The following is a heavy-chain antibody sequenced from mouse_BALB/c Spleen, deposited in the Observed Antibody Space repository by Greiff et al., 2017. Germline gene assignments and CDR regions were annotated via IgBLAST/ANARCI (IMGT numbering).Heavy chain of an antibody. CDR3: ARWGNYEGNY. V-gene: IGHV5-17*02. CDR2: ISSGSSTI. J-gene: IGHJ2*01. Sequence: DVHLVESGGGLVQPGGSRKLSCAASGFTFSSFGMHWVRQAPEKGLEWVAYISSGSSTIYYADTVKGRFTISRDNPKNTLFLQMTSLRSEDTAMYYCARWGNYEGNYWGQGTTLTVSS. CDR1: GFTFSSFG. D-gene: IGHD2-1*01.